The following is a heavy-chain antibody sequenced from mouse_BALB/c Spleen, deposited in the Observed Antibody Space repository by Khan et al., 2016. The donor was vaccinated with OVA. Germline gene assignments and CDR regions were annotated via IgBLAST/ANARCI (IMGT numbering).Heavy chain of an antibody. V-gene: IGHV9-1*02. J-gene: IGHJ1*01. CDR1: GYTFTNQG. CDR2: INTYTGEP. CDR3: GRGYWYFDV. Sequence: QIQLVQSGPELKKPGETVKISCKASGYTFTNQGMNWVKQAPGKGLKWMGWINTYTGEPTYADDFKGRFAFSLETSSSTAYLQINNLTNEDMSTYFCGRGYWYFDVWGAGTTVTVSS.